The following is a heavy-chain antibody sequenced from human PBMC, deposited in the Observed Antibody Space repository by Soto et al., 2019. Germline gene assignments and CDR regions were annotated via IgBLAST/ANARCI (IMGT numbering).Heavy chain of an antibody. Sequence: GESLKISFQGSGYSFTTHWITWVRQTPGKGLEWMWRIDPSNSDINYSPSFQGHVTISVDRSISTAYLQWSRLEASDNAIDYCARRLSGPKEEYNAYYFYGLDVWGQGTKVTVSS. J-gene: IGHJ6*02. CDR2: IDPSNSDI. D-gene: IGHD1-1*01. CDR3: ARRLSGPKEEYNAYYFYGLDV. CDR1: GYSFTTHW. V-gene: IGHV5-10-1*01.